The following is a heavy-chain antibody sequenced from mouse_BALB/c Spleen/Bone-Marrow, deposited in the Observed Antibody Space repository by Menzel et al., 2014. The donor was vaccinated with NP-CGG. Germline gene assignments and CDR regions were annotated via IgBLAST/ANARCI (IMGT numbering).Heavy chain of an antibody. CDR2: INPSTGYT. CDR3: ARGRFAY. CDR1: GYTFTSYW. Sequence: QVHLQQPGAELAKPGASVKMSCKASGYTFTSYWMHWVKPRPGQGLEWIRYINPSTGYTEYNQKFKDKATLTADKSSSTAYMQLSSLTSEDSAVYFCARGRFAYWGQGTLVTVSA. V-gene: IGHV1-7*01. J-gene: IGHJ3*01.